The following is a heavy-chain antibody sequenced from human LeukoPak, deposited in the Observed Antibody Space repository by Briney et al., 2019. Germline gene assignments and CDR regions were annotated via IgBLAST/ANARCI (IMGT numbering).Heavy chain of an antibody. CDR1: GGSISSSRYY. CDR3: ARSIAVAGASPKDAFDI. D-gene: IGHD6-19*01. V-gene: IGHV4-39*07. CDR2: IYYSGST. J-gene: IGHJ3*02. Sequence: SETLSLTCTVSGGSISSSRYYWGWIRQPPGKGLEWVGSIYYSGSTDYNPSLKSRLTISADTSKNQFSLKLSSVTAADSAVYYCARSIAVAGASPKDAFDIWGQGTMVTVSS.